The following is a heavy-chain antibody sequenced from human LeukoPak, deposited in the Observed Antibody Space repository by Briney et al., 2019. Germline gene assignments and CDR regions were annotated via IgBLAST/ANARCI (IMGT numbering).Heavy chain of an antibody. D-gene: IGHD1-20*01. J-gene: IGHJ6*02. CDR3: ARNKPITGFFRMDV. CDR1: GFTFSDYA. V-gene: IGHV3-30*04. CDR2: ISYGGSNE. Sequence: GGSLRLSCAASGFTFSDYAMHWVRQAPGKGLGWVAVISYGGSNEYYADSVQGRFTISRDNSKNTLYLQMNSLRAEDTAVYYCARNKPITGFFRMDVWGQGTTVTVSS.